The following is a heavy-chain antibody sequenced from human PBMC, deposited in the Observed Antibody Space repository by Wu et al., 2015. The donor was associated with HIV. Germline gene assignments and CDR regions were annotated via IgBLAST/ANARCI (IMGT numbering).Heavy chain of an antibody. Sequence: QIHLVQSGPEVKKPGSSVKVSCKTSGYTFSSFGISWVRQVPWTRALSGWDWISAYHGKADYAQKFQDRVTLTTDTATATAYMELRSLTSDDTAVYFCARDMPSIYDSSGHKSLDIWAKGQWSPSL. D-gene: IGHD3-22*01. J-gene: IGHJ3*02. CDR3: ARDMPSIYDSSGHKSLDI. V-gene: IGHV1-18*01. CDR1: GYTFSSFG. CDR2: ISAYHGKA.